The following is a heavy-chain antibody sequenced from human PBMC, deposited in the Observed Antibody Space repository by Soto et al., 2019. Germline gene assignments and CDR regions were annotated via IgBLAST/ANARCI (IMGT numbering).Heavy chain of an antibody. CDR1: GFTFSSYG. Sequence: GGFLRLSCAASGFTFSSYGMHWVRQAPGKGLEWVAVIWYDGSNKYYADYVKGRFTISRDNSKNTLYLQMNSLRAVDTAVYYCARVGVLGYCSSTSCPYGMDVWGQGTTVTVSS. V-gene: IGHV3-33*01. D-gene: IGHD2-2*01. CDR2: IWYDGSNK. J-gene: IGHJ6*02. CDR3: ARVGVLGYCSSTSCPYGMDV.